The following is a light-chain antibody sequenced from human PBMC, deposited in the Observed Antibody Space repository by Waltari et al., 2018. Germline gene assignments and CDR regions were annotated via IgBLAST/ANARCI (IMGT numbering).Light chain of an antibody. V-gene: IGKV3-15*01. J-gene: IGKJ2*01. CDR2: CAS. Sequence: EIVMTQSPATLSVSPGERATLSCRASQSVSTNVAWYQHKPGQAPRLLIHCASTRATGIPARFSGSGSGREFTLIISSLQSEDFAVYYCQQYSKWPPYTFGQGTKLEI. CDR1: QSVSTN. CDR3: QQYSKWPPYT.